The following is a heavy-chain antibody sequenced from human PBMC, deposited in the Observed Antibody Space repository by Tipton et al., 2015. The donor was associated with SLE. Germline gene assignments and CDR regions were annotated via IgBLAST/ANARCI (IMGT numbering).Heavy chain of an antibody. D-gene: IGHD6-13*01. Sequence: SLRLSCAASGFTFSSYSMSWVRQAPGRGLEWVSYISSSSSTIYYADSVKGRFTISRDTAKNSVYLQMDSLRAEDTAVYYCARGGYTRLHYFDFWGHGTLVTVSS. CDR2: ISSSSSTI. V-gene: IGHV3-48*01. J-gene: IGHJ4*01. CDR1: GFTFSSYS. CDR3: ARGGYTRLHYFDF.